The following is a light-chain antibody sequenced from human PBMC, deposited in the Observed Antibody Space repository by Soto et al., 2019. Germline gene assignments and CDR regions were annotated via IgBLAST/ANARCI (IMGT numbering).Light chain of an antibody. Sequence: EIVMTQSPATLSVSPGERATLSWRASQSVTSNLAWYQQKPGQAPRLVIYGASTRATGTPARFSGSGSGTEFTLTISSLQSEDFALYYCQQYNGWPLTFGGGTKVEI. CDR3: QQYNGWPLT. CDR2: GAS. V-gene: IGKV3-15*01. CDR1: QSVTSN. J-gene: IGKJ4*01.